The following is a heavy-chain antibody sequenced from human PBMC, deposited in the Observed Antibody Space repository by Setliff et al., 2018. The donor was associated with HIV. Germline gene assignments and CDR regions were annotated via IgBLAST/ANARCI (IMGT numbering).Heavy chain of an antibody. D-gene: IGHD3-10*01. CDR3: LRAAESE. V-gene: IGHV3-74*01. CDR1: GFIFNNFW. J-gene: IGHJ4*02. Sequence: LRLSCSTSGFIFNNFWMHWVRQAPGKGLVWVSCISGSGTTTKYADFVKGRFTISRDNAKSTLYLQMNSLRVEDTAVYYCLRAAESEWGQGTLVTVS. CDR2: ISGSGTTT.